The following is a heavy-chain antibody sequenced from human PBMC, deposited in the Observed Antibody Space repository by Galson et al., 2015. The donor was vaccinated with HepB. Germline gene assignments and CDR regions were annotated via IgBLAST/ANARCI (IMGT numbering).Heavy chain of an antibody. D-gene: IGHD3-22*01. Sequence: SLRLSCAASGFTFSTYSMNWVRQAPGKGLEWISSISSSGTHTYYADSVKGRFAISRDNAKNSLYLQMNSLRAEDTAVYYCARSTMILVWGQGTLVTVSS. CDR3: ARSTMILV. CDR1: GFTFSTYS. CDR2: ISSSGTHT. V-gene: IGHV3-21*01. J-gene: IGHJ4*02.